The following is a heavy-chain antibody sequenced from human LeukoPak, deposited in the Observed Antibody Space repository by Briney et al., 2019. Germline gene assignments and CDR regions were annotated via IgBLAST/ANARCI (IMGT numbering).Heavy chain of an antibody. CDR1: GFTFSSYE. J-gene: IGHJ6*03. CDR3: ARGIGSGSYSSYMDV. Sequence: GGSLRLSCAASGFTFSSYELNWVRQAPGKGLEWVSYISDTGSTIYYADSVKGRFTISRDNTKNSLYLQMNSLRAEDTAVYYCARGIGSGSYSSYMDVWGKGTTVTVSS. CDR2: ISDTGSTI. V-gene: IGHV3-48*03. D-gene: IGHD3-10*01.